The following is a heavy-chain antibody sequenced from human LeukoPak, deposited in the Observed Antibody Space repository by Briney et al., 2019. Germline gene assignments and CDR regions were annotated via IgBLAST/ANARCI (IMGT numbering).Heavy chain of an antibody. V-gene: IGHV3-7*04. CDR2: IKEDGSAT. CDR1: GFXFSTYW. J-gene: IGHJ4*02. CDR3: ARDSPGYLAYDS. D-gene: IGHD1-1*01. Sequence: PGGSQRLSCAASGFXFSTYWITWVRQAPGKGPEWVANIKEDGSATYYVDSVKGRFTISRDNAKKSLYLQMNSLRAEDTAVYYCARDSPGYLAYDSWGQGTLVTVSS.